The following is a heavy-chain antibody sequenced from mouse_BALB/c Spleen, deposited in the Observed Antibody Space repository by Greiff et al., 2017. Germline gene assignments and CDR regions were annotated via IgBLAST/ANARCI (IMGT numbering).Heavy chain of an antibody. CDR2: ISSGGSYT. CDR1: GFTFSSYA. CDR3: ARGDYSFAY. D-gene: IGHD1-1*01. Sequence: DVKLVESGGGLVKPGGSLKLSCAASGFTFSSYAMSWVRQTPEKRLEWVATISSGGSYTYYPDSVTGRFTISRDNAKNTLYLQMSSLRSEDTAMYYCARGDYSFAYWGQGTLVTVSA. J-gene: IGHJ3*01. V-gene: IGHV5-9-3*01.